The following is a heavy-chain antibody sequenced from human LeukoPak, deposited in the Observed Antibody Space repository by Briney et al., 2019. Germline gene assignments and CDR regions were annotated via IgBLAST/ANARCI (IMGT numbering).Heavy chain of an antibody. D-gene: IGHD3-22*01. V-gene: IGHV3-9*01. CDR3: AKDILLRRDYDSSGYYDY. CDR1: GFTFDDYA. J-gene: IGHJ4*02. Sequence: GGSLSLSCAASGFTFDDYAMHRVRQAPGKGLEWVSGISWNSGSIGYADSVKGRFTISRDNAKNSLYLQMNSLRAEDTALYYCAKDILLRRDYDSSGYYDYWGQGTLVTVSS. CDR2: ISWNSGSI.